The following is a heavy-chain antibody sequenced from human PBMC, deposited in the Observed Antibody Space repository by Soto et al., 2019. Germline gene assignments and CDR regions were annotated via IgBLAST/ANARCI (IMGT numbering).Heavy chain of an antibody. Sequence: QVQLQESGPGLVTPSETLSLTCTVSGGTVSSGCYYWSWIRQPPGKGLEWIGYISSRGSANYNPSLKIRITISVDTSKNQFSLKLTSVTAADTAVYYCAMAGNYRYFDAWGQGTLVTVSS. CDR2: ISSRGSA. D-gene: IGHD1-7*01. CDR1: GGTVSSGCYY. J-gene: IGHJ4*02. CDR3: AMAGNYRYFDA. V-gene: IGHV4-61*01.